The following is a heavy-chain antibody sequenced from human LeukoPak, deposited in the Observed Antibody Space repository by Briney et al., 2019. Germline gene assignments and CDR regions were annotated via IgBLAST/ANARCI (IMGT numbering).Heavy chain of an antibody. Sequence: GGSLRLSGAASGFTFSSYEWNWVRQAPGKGLGGVSYISSSGSTIYYADSVKGRFTISRDNAKNSLYLQMNSLRAEDTAVYYCAELGITMIGGVWGKGTTVTISS. D-gene: IGHD3-10*02. CDR3: AELGITMIGGV. V-gene: IGHV3-48*03. CDR2: ISSSGSTI. CDR1: GFTFSSYE. J-gene: IGHJ6*04.